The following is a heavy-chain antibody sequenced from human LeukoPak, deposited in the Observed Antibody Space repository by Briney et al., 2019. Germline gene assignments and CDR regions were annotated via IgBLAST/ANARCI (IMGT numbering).Heavy chain of an antibody. CDR1: GFTFSSYA. Sequence: GGSLRLSCAAAGFTFSSYAMSWVRQAPGKGLEWVSAISGSGGSTYYADSVKGRFTISRDNSKNTLYLQMNSLRAENTAVYYCAKTLGKYSSYYFDYWGQGTLVTVSS. CDR2: ISGSGGST. V-gene: IGHV3-23*01. J-gene: IGHJ4*02. D-gene: IGHD5-18*01. CDR3: AKTLGKYSSYYFDY.